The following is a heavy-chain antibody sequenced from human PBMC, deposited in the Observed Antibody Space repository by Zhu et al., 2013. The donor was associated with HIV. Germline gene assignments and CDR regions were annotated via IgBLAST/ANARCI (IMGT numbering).Heavy chain of an antibody. CDR1: GGTFSNSA. CDR2: ILPILGTT. V-gene: IGHV1-69*06. J-gene: IGHJ6*02. CDR3: AVPPASVISDFYYYGMDV. Sequence: QVQLVQSGAEVKKPGSSVKVSCKASGGTFSNSAISWVRQAPGQGLEWMGAILPILGTTDYAQRFQGRVTITADKSTSTAYMELSSLRSEDTAIYYCAVPPASVISDFYYYGMDVWGQGTTVTVSS. D-gene: IGHD3-10*01.